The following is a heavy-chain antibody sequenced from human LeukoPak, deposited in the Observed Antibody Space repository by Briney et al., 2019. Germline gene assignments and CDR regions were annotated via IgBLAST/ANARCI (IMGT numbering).Heavy chain of an antibody. Sequence: SETLSLTCTVSGGSISSYYWSWIRQPPGKGLEWIGEINHSGSTNYNPSLKSRVTISVDTSKNQFSLKLSSVTAADTAVYYCARGLDFASYYYDSSGYYATNYYYYGMDVWGQGTTVTVSS. J-gene: IGHJ6*02. CDR3: ARGLDFASYYYDSSGYYATNYYYYGMDV. CDR1: GGSISSYY. D-gene: IGHD3-22*01. CDR2: INHSGST. V-gene: IGHV4-34*01.